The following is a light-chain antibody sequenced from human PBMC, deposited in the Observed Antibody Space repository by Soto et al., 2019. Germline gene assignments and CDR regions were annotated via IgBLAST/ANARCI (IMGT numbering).Light chain of an antibody. V-gene: IGKV3-20*01. CDR1: QTISSGF. CDR3: QQYSSSPRT. Sequence: DIVLTQSPGILYLSPGDRATLSCGASQTISSGFLAWYQQKVGQAPRLLIYDASNRATGVPDRFSGSGSGTDFSLTISRLEPEDFAVYHCQQYSSSPRTFGQGTRLEIK. J-gene: IGKJ5*01. CDR2: DAS.